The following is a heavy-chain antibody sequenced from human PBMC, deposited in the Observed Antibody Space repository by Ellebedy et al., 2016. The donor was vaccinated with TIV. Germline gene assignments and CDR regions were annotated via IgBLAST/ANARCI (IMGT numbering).Heavy chain of an antibody. Sequence: PGGSLRLSCAASGFTFSSHDLHWVRQATGKGLEWVSAIGTAGDTSCSGSVKGRFTISRENGKNSLYLQMNSLKAEDTAMYYCARATAGLDVWGQGTTVSVSS. J-gene: IGHJ6*02. V-gene: IGHV3-13*01. CDR2: IGTAGDT. CDR3: ARATAGLDV. CDR1: GFTFSSHD.